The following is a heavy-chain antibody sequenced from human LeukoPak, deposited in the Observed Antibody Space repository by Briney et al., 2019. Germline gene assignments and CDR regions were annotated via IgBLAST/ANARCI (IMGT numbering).Heavy chain of an antibody. V-gene: IGHV3-11*06. CDR2: ISSTSRYT. CDR3: ASSSTSGYYDFDY. D-gene: IGHD3-22*01. Sequence: GGPRRPSFAAPGFTFSDHNMSWIRQAPGKGLECLSYISSTSRYTNYADSVKGRFTISRDNAKSSLYLQMNSLRAEDTAVYYCASSSTSGYYDFDYWGQGTLVTISS. CDR1: GFTFSDHN. J-gene: IGHJ4*02.